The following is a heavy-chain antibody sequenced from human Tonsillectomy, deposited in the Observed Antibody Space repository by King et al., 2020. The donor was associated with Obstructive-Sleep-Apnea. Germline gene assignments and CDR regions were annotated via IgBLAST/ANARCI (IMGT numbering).Heavy chain of an antibody. CDR2: MNPNSGNT. CDR1: GYTFASSD. Sequence: QLVQSGAEVKKPGASLRVSCKAVGYTFASSDVNWVRQATGQGPEWMGWMNPNSGNTGYAQKFQGRVTMTRDTSISTAYMELSSLGYEDTAVYYCTRVRVRYSGNTAYRTFDSWGQGTLVTVSS. J-gene: IGHJ5*01. V-gene: IGHV1-8*01. CDR3: TRVRVRYSGNTAYRTFDS. D-gene: IGHD3-16*01.